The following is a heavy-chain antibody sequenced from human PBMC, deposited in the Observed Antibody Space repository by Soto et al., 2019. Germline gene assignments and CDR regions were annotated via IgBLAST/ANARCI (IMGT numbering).Heavy chain of an antibody. CDR1: GGSFSGYY. V-gene: IGHV4-34*01. CDR3: ARGQGSDPFLDY. J-gene: IGHJ4*02. D-gene: IGHD2-15*01. Sequence: SETLSLTCAVYGGSFSGYYWDWIRQPPGKGLEWIGEINPDGATNYTPSLRGRVTISIDTSRNQFSLKLSSVTAADTAVYYCARGQGSDPFLDYWGQGALVTVSS. CDR2: INPDGAT.